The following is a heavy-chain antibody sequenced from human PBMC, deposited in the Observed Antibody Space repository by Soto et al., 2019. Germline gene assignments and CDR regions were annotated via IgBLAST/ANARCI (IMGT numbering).Heavy chain of an antibody. Sequence: VQLVESGGGLVQPGGSLRLSCAASGFTFSSYSMNWVRQAPGKGLEWVSYISSSSSTIYYADSVKGRFTISRDNAKDSLYLQMNSLRAEDTAVYYCARDLGLYNWNYIDYWGQGTLVTVSS. CDR2: ISSSSSTI. CDR3: ARDLGLYNWNYIDY. CDR1: GFTFSSYS. J-gene: IGHJ4*02. D-gene: IGHD1-20*01. V-gene: IGHV3-48*01.